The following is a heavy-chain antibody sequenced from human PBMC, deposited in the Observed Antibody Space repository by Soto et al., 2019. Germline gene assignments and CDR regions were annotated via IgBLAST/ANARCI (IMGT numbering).Heavy chain of an antibody. CDR1: GGSISSYY. Sequence: SETLSLTCTVSGGSISSYYWSWIRQPPGKGLEWIGYIYYSGSTNYNPSLKSRVTISVDTSKNQFSLKLTSVTAADTAVYYCAREYTYGSNFFDCWGQGALVTVSS. J-gene: IGHJ4*02. CDR2: IYYSGST. CDR3: AREYTYGSNFFDC. D-gene: IGHD5-18*01. V-gene: IGHV4-59*12.